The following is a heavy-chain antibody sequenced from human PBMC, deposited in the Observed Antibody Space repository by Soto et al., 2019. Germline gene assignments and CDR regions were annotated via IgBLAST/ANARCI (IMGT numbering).Heavy chain of an antibody. CDR2: ISAYNGNT. Sequence: QVQLVQSGAEVKKPGASVKVSCKASGFTFSNYGITWLRQVPGQGLEWMGWISAYNGNTVHAQEYQGRLTMTTDTSTSTAYMELRSLRPDDTAVYYCARPQNDILTDSYTNYFDPWGLGTLVTVSS. CDR3: ARPQNDILTDSYTNYFDP. J-gene: IGHJ5*02. CDR1: GFTFSNYG. V-gene: IGHV1-18*01. D-gene: IGHD3-9*01.